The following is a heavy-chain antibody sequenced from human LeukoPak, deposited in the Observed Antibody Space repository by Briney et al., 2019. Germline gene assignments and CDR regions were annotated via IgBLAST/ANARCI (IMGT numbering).Heavy chain of an antibody. CDR3: ARADPGGGHAFDV. J-gene: IGHJ3*01. D-gene: IGHD3-16*01. V-gene: IGHV4-39*07. CDR1: GGSISSGIYY. Sequence: SETLSLTCTVSGGSISSGIYYWVWIRQPPGKGLEWIGSIYYSGSTYYNPSLKSRVTISVDTSKNQFSLKLSSVTAADTAVYYCARADPGGGHAFDVWGQGTMVTVSS. CDR2: IYYSGST.